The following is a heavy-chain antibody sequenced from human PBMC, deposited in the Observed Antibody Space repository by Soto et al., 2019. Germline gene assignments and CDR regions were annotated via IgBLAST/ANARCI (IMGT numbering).Heavy chain of an antibody. CDR1: GGSISSGGYY. J-gene: IGHJ4*02. CDR3: AREGSGPLDH. Sequence: SETLSLTCTVSGGSISSGGYYWSWIRQHPGKGLEWIGYIHNSGTTYYNPSLKSRVTISVDTSKNQFSLNLSSVTAADTAVYYCAREGSGPLDHWGKGILVTVSS. D-gene: IGHD7-27*01. CDR2: IHNSGTT. V-gene: IGHV4-31*03.